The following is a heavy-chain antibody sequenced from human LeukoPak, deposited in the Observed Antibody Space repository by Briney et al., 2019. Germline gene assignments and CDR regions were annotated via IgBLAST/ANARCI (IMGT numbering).Heavy chain of an antibody. J-gene: IGHJ4*02. Sequence: GGSLRLSCAASGFXFSGSPIHWVRQASGKGLEWVGRVRSKVNSYATAYAASVKGRFTISRDDSKNTAYLQINSLKTEDTAVYYCTREGSGWYTDYWGQGTLVTVSS. D-gene: IGHD6-19*01. CDR1: GFXFSGSP. CDR3: TREGSGWYTDY. CDR2: VRSKVNSYAT. V-gene: IGHV3-73*01.